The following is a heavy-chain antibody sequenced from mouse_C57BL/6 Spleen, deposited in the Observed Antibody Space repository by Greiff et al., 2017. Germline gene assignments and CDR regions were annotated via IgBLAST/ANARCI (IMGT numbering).Heavy chain of an antibody. J-gene: IGHJ2*01. CDR2: IRSKSSNYAT. D-gene: IGHD1-1*01. V-gene: IGHV10-3*01. Sequence: EADGGLVQPKGSLKLSCAASGFTFNTYAMHWVRQAPGKGLEWVARIRSKSSNYATYYADSVKDRFTISRDDSQSMLYLQMNNLKTEDTAMYYCVRDGGSSFNFDYWGQGTTLTVSS. CDR1: GFTFNTYA. CDR3: VRDGGSSFNFDY.